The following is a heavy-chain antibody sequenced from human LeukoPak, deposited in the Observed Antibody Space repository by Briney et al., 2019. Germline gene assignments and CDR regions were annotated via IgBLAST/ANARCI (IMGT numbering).Heavy chain of an antibody. J-gene: IGHJ5*02. Sequence: GASVKVSCKVSGYSLTELSMHWVRQAPGKGLEWMGGFDPEDGETMYAQNLQGRVTMTEDTSTDTAYMELSSLRSEDTAVYYCATDLKSVVPGAVDNWFDPWGQGTLVTVSS. V-gene: IGHV1-24*01. CDR2: FDPEDGET. CDR1: GYSLTELS. D-gene: IGHD2-2*01. CDR3: ATDLKSVVPGAVDNWFDP.